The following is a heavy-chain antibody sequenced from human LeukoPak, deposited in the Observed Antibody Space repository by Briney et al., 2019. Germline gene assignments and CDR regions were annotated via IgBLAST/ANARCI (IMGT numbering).Heavy chain of an antibody. V-gene: IGHV4-39*07. J-gene: IGHJ4*02. CDR1: GGSIRSNNHY. CDR2: IYFNGNI. CDR3: ARGPRDDGGYDYQVGRDFDY. D-gene: IGHD5-12*01. Sequence: PSETLSLTCAVSGGSIRSNNHYWGWIRQPPGKGLEWIGNIYFNGNIAYNPSLQSRVTISVDTSKNQFSLRLSSVTAADTAVYYCARGPRDDGGYDYQVGRDFDYWGQGTLVTVSS.